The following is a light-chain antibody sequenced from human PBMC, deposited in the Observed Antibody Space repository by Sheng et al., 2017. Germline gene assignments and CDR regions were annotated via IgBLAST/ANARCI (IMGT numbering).Light chain of an antibody. CDR3: QQQYSLPPT. Sequence: ILMTQSPDSLAVSLGETATINCKSNHSVLYSSNNKNYLAWYQQKPGQPPKLLIYWASARESGVPDRFSGSGSGTDFTLTISSLQTGDGAIYYCQQQYSLPPTFGGGTERWRSN. J-gene: IGKJ4*01. CDR1: HSVLYSSNNKNY. CDR2: WAS. V-gene: IGKV4-1*01.